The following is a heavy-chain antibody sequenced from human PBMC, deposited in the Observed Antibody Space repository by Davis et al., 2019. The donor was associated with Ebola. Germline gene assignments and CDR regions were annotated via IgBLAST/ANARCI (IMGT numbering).Heavy chain of an antibody. V-gene: IGHV4-30-4*01. CDR3: ARSVVVPATAWVY. CDR1: GGSISSGDYY. CDR2: IYYSGST. D-gene: IGHD2-2*01. Sequence: PSETLSLTCTVSGGSISSGDYYWSWIRQPPGKGLEWIGYIYYSGSTYYNPSLKSRVTISVDTSKNQFSLKLSSVTAADTAVYYCARSVVVPATAWVYWGQGTLVTVSS. J-gene: IGHJ4*02.